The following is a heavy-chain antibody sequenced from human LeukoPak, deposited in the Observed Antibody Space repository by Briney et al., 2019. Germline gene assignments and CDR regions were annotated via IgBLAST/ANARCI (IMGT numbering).Heavy chain of an antibody. CDR1: GFSLSTSGVG. D-gene: IGHD2-8*01. V-gene: IGHV2-5*02. CDR3: AHRTYGPFHY. CDR2: IKWDDDR. J-gene: IGHJ4*02. Sequence: SGPTLVKPTETLTLTCTFSGFSLSTSGVGVGWIRQPPGKALEWLALIKWDDDRRYSPSLKSRLTIAKDTSRNQVALTMTNMDPVDTATYYCAHRTYGPFHYWGQGTLVTVSS.